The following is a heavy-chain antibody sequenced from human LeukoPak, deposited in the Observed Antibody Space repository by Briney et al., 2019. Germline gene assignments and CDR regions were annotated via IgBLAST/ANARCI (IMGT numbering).Heavy chain of an antibody. CDR1: GFTFSTYT. D-gene: IGHD3-22*01. Sequence: GRSLRLSCAASGFTFSTYTMHWVRQAPGKGLEWVALISSDGSNKYYADSVKGRFTISRDNAKNSLYLQMNSLRAEDTAVYYCARLASGSSGYVFGYWGQGTLVTVSS. J-gene: IGHJ4*02. V-gene: IGHV3-30-3*01. CDR2: ISSDGSNK. CDR3: ARLASGSSGYVFGY.